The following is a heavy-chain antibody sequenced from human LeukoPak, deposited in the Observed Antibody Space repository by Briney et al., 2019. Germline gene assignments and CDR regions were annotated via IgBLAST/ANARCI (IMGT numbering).Heavy chain of an antibody. Sequence: ASVKVSCKAAGYTFTSYAMNWVRQAPGQGLEWMGWMNTNTGNPTYAQGFTGRFVFSLDTSVSTAYLQISSLKAEDTAVYYCARDLGYYDYVWGSSYYMDVWGKGTTVTVSS. D-gene: IGHD3-16*01. CDR1: GYTFTSYA. V-gene: IGHV7-4-1*02. CDR2: MNTNTGNP. J-gene: IGHJ6*03. CDR3: ARDLGYYDYVWGSSYYMDV.